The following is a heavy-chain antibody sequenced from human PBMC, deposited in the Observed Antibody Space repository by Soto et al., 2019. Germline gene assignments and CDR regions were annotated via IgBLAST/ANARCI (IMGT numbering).Heavy chain of an antibody. Sequence: SETLSLTCGVDGESFSGYYWTWIRQPPGKGLEWIGEINDSGSTNRKPSLKSRVTMSIDTSKNQFSLNLRSVTAADTGVYYCAKGGRFPEARYYFLDVWGNGTTVTVSS. CDR3: AKGGRFPEARYYFLDV. CDR2: INDSGST. V-gene: IGHV4-34*01. D-gene: IGHD3-3*01. CDR1: GESFSGYY. J-gene: IGHJ6*03.